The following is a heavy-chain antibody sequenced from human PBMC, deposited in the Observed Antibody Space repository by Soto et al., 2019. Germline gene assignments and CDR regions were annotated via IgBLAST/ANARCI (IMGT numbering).Heavy chain of an antibody. J-gene: IGHJ6*03. CDR3: AKEGGLAGHYYYYMDV. CDR1: GFTFSSYA. CDR2: ISGSGGST. D-gene: IGHD3-16*01. Sequence: EVQLLESGGGLVQPGGSLRLSCAASGFTFSSYAMSWVRQAPGKGLEWVSAISGSGGSTYYADSVKGRFTISRDNSKNTLYLQMNCLRAEDTAVYYCAKEGGLAGHYYYYMDVWGKGTTVTVSS. V-gene: IGHV3-23*01.